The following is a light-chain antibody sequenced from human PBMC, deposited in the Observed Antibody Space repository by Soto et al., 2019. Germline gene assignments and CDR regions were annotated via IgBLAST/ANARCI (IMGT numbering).Light chain of an antibody. CDR1: QSVSSSY. CDR3: QQCANWPPKWT. J-gene: IGKJ1*01. CDR2: AAS. V-gene: IGKV3D-20*02. Sequence: EIVLTQSPGTLSLSPGERATLSCRASQSVSSSYLVWQQQKPGQAPRLLVYAASNRATGIPARFSGSGSGTDFTLTISSLEPEDFAVYYGQQCANWPPKWTFGQGTKVDIK.